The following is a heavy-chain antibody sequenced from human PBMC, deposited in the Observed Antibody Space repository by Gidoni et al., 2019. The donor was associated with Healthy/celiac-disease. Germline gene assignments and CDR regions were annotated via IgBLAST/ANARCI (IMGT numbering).Heavy chain of an antibody. V-gene: IGHV1-8*01. D-gene: IGHD3-10*01. CDR1: GYTFTSYD. J-gene: IGHJ6*02. CDR3: ARAGGTITRYYGMDV. Sequence: HVQLLQSGAEVKTPGASVKVSCEPSGYTFTSYDINWVRQDTGQGLEWMGWMNPNSGNTGYAQKFQGRVTMTRNTSISTAYMELSILRSEDTAVYYCARAGGTITRYYGMDVWGQGTTVTVSS. CDR2: MNPNSGNT.